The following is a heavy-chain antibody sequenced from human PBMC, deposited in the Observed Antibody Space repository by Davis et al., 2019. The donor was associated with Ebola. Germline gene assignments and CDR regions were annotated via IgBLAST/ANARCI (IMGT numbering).Heavy chain of an antibody. CDR2: ISSSGSTI. CDR1: GGSFSGYY. Sequence: PGGSLRLSCAVHGGSFSGYYWGWIRQPPGKGLEWVSYISSSGSTIYYADSVKGRFTISRDNAKNSLYLQMNSLRAEDTAVYYCAREGATVVTKNDYWGQGTLVTVSS. CDR3: AREGATVVTKNDY. V-gene: IGHV3-11*04. J-gene: IGHJ4*02. D-gene: IGHD4-23*01.